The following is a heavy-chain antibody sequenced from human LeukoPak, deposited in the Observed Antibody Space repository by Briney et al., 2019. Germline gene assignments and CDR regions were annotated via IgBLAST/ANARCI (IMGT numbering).Heavy chain of an antibody. CDR1: GGSISSSSYY. CDR2: IYYSGST. V-gene: IGHV4-39*01. J-gene: IGHJ4*02. D-gene: IGHD4-17*01. Sequence: SETLSLTCTVSGGSISSSSYYWGWIRQPPGKGPEWIGSIYYSGSTYYNPSLKSRVTISVDTSKNQFSLKLSSVTAADTAVYYCARHFLTRGNEVTTPPDYWGQGTLVTVSS. CDR3: ARHFLTRGNEVTTPPDY.